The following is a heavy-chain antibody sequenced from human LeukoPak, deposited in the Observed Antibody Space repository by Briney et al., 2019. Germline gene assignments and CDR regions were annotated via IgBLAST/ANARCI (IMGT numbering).Heavy chain of an antibody. V-gene: IGHV1-8*01. CDR1: GYTFTSYD. Sequence: ASVKVSCKASGYTFTSYDINWVRQATGQGLEWMGWMNRNSGNTGYAQKFQGRVTMTRNTSISTAYMELSSLRSEDTAVYYCARAVSDCSSTSCYVVVGAGHFDYWGQGTLVTVSS. CDR3: ARAVSDCSSTSCYVVVGAGHFDY. D-gene: IGHD2-2*01. CDR2: MNRNSGNT. J-gene: IGHJ4*02.